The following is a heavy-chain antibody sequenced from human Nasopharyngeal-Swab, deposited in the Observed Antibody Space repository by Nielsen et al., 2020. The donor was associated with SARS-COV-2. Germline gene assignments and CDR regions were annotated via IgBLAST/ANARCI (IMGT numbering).Heavy chain of an antibody. J-gene: IGHJ6*02. Sequence: GESLKISCAASGLTFRNAWMNWVRQVPGRGLEWVGRIKSKTDGGATDYAAPVKGRFSISRDDSKNTICVQMNSLKTEDTAVYYCTTYYGDSHSYFYYHAMDVWGQGTTVTVSS. CDR1: GLTFRNAW. CDR2: IKSKTDGGAT. V-gene: IGHV3-15*01. CDR3: TTYYGDSHSYFYYHAMDV. D-gene: IGHD4-17*01.